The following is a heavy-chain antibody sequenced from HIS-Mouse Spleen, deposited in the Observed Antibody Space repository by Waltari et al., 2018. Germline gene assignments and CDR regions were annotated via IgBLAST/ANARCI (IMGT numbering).Heavy chain of an antibody. CDR2: ISYDGSNK. V-gene: IGHV3-30*04. J-gene: IGHJ4*02. CDR3: ARGPMTTVTTRLVDY. CDR1: GFTFSSYA. Sequence: QVQLVESGGGVVQPGRSLRLSCAASGFTFSSYAMLWVRRVPGKGLGWVAVISYDGSNKYYADSVKGRFTISRDNSKNTLYLQMNSLRAEDTAVYYCARGPMTTVTTRLVDYWGQGTLVTVSS. D-gene: IGHD4-17*01.